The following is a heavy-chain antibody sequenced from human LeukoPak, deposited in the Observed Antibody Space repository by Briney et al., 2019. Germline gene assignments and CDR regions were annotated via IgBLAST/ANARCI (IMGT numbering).Heavy chain of an antibody. Sequence: SETLSLTCTVSGGSISSYYWSWIRQPPGKGLEWIGYIYYSGSTNYNPSLKSRVTISVDTSKNQFSLKLSSVTAADTAVYYCARAVGGYSSSWFDYWGQGTLVTVSS. J-gene: IGHJ4*02. CDR3: ARAVGGYSSSWFDY. V-gene: IGHV4-59*01. D-gene: IGHD6-13*01. CDR2: IYYSGST. CDR1: GGSISSYY.